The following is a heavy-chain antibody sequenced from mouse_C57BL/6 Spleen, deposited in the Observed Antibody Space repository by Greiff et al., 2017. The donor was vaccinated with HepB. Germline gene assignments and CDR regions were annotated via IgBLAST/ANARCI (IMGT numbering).Heavy chain of an antibody. J-gene: IGHJ1*03. CDR3: ARGGSTVVRYFDV. D-gene: IGHD1-1*01. CDR1: GYTFTSYW. Sequence: VQLQQPGAELVMPGASVKLSCKASGYTFTSYWMHWVKQRPGQGLEWIGEIDPSDSYTNYNQKFKGKSTLTVDKSSSTAYMQLSSLTSEDSAVYYCARGGSTVVRYFDVWGTGTTVTVSS. CDR2: IDPSDSYT. V-gene: IGHV1-69*01.